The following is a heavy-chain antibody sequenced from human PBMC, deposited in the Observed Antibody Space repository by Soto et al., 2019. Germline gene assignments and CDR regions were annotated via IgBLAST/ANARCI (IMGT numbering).Heavy chain of an antibody. V-gene: IGHV1-8*01. D-gene: IGHD2-15*01. CDR1: GYTFTSYD. CDR3: TRRAGGGGSSIGY. Sequence: ASVKVSCKASGYTFTSYDINWVRQDTGQGLEWMGWMNPNSGNTGYAQNFQGRVTMTRNTSISTAYMELSSLRSEDTAVYYCTRRAGGGGSSIGYWGQGTQVTVSS. J-gene: IGHJ4*02. CDR2: MNPNSGNT.